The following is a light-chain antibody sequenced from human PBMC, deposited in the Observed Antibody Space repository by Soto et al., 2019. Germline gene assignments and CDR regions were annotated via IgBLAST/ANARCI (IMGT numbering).Light chain of an antibody. CDR2: DAS. CDR3: QQYSIYPWT. CDR1: QSISTW. V-gene: IGKV1-5*01. J-gene: IGKJ1*01. Sequence: IHMTHSPSTLSASLGCRFTITSGSSQSISTWLALYQQKPGKAPKVLIFDASSLESGVPSRFSGSGSATEFTLTISSLQPDDFATYYCQQYSIYPWTFGQGTKVDIK.